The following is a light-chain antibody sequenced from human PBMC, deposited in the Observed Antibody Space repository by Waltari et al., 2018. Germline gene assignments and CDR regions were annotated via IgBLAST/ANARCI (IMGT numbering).Light chain of an antibody. J-gene: IGLJ3*02. CDR2: EVF. V-gene: IGLV2-14*01. CDR3: SSFTSDSTLV. Sequence: QSALTQPASVSGSPGQSITISCTGTSSAIGGYGYVSWYQQHPGKAPKLMIYEVFSRPSGVSGRFSGSQSGNTASLTISGLQAEDEADYYCSSFTSDSTLVFGGGTKLTVL. CDR1: SSAIGGYGY.